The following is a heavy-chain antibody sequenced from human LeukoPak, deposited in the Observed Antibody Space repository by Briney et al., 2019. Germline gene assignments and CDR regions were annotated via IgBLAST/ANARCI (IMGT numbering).Heavy chain of an antibody. Sequence: SETLSLTCTASGGSMSSYCWSWIRQPAGKGLEWTGYIYYSGSTYYNPSLKSRVTISVDTSKNQFSLKLSSVTAADTAIYYCARHYIAAGGDDASDIWGQGPMVIVSS. V-gene: IGHV4-59*08. CDR3: ARHYIAAGGDDASDI. J-gene: IGHJ3*02. CDR1: GGSMSSYC. D-gene: IGHD6-13*01. CDR2: IYYSGST.